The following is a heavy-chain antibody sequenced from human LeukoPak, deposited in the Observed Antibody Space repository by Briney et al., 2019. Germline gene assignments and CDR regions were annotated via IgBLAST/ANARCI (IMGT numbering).Heavy chain of an antibody. J-gene: IGHJ4*02. D-gene: IGHD3-10*01. CDR1: GGSFSGYY. CDR3: ARDWYGGYFDY. Sequence: KPSETLSLTCAVYGGSFSGYYWSWVRQPPGKGLEWIGEINHSGSTNYNPSLKSRVTISVDTSKNQFSLKLSSVTAADTAVYYCARDWYGGYFDYWGQGTLVTVSS. V-gene: IGHV4-34*01. CDR2: INHSGST.